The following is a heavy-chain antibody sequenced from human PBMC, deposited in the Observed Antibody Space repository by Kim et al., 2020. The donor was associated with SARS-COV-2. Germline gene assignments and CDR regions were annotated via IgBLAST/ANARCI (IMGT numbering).Heavy chain of an antibody. J-gene: IGHJ6*02. D-gene: IGHD6-6*01. CDR3: ARVPIEYSSSYLVPDV. Sequence: YAQKLQGRVTMTTDTSTSTAYMELRSLRSDDTAVYYCARVPIEYSSSYLVPDVWGQGTTVTVSS. V-gene: IGHV1-18*01.